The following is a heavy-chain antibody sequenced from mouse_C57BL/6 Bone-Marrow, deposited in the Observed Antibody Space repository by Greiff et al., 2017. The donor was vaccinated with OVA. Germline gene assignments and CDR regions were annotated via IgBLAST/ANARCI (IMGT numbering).Heavy chain of an antibody. CDR3: VRNSDYGSSYVSWCAY. J-gene: IGHJ3*01. Sequence: VQLQESGPGLVQPSQSLSITCTVSGFSLTSYGVHWVRQSPGKGLEWLGVIWSGGSTDYNAAFISRLSISKDNSKSQVFFKMNSLQADDTAIYYCVRNSDYGSSYVSWCAYWGQGTLVTVSA. CDR1: GFSLTSYG. D-gene: IGHD1-1*01. V-gene: IGHV2-2*01. CDR2: IWSGGST.